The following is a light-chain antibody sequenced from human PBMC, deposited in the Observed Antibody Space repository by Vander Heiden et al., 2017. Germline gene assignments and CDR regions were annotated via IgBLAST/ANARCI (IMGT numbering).Light chain of an antibody. Sequence: DSHMTQSPSSLSASVVDSVTITCQASQDISNYLNWYQQKPGKAPKLLIYDASNLETGVPSRFSGSGSGTDFTFTISLLQPEDIATYYCQQYDHLPLTFGGGTKVEIK. CDR3: QQYDHLPLT. V-gene: IGKV1-33*01. J-gene: IGKJ4*01. CDR2: DAS. CDR1: QDISNY.